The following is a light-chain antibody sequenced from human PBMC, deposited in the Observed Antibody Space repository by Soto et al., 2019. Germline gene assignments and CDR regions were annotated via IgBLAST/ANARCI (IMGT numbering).Light chain of an antibody. CDR2: GNN. Sequence: QAVVTQPPSVSGAPGQRVTISCTGNTSNIGAGFDIHWYQQLPGTAPKLVIYGNNNRPSGVPDRFSASKSGTSGSLAITGLQAEDEADYYCQSYDSSLSPVVFGEGTKLTVL. V-gene: IGLV1-40*01. CDR3: QSYDSSLSPVV. J-gene: IGLJ2*01. CDR1: TSNIGAGFD.